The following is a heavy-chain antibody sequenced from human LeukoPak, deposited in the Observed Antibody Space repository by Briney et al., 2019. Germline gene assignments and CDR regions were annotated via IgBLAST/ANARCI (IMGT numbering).Heavy chain of an antibody. V-gene: IGHV3-7*01. D-gene: IGHD3-22*01. CDR1: GFAFSTYA. Sequence: GRSLRLSCAASGFAFSTYAMHWVRQAPGKGLEWVANIKQDGSEENYVDSVKGRFTISRDNAQNSLYLQMNSLRVEDTAVYYCVRGGTYYYDKWGQGTLVTVSS. CDR2: IKQDGSEE. CDR3: VRGGTYYYDK. J-gene: IGHJ4*02.